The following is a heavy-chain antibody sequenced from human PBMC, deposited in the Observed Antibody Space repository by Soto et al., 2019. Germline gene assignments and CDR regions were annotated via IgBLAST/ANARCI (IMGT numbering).Heavy chain of an antibody. J-gene: IGHJ4*02. CDR1: GFTFSSYC. Sequence: PGGSLRLSCAASGFTFSSYCMHWVRQAPGKGLEWVAVISYDGSNKYYADSVKGRFTISRDNSKNTLYLQMNSLRAEDTAIYYCAKRPRALLTFDYWGQGTLVTVSS. CDR3: AKRPRALLTFDY. V-gene: IGHV3-30*18. CDR2: ISYDGSNK. D-gene: IGHD1-26*01.